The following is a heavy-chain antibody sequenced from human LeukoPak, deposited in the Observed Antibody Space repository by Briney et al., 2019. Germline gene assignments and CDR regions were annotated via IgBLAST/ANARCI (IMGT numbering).Heavy chain of an antibody. D-gene: IGHD5-12*01. CDR2: ISSSSRTT. V-gene: IGHV3-48*01. J-gene: IGHJ3*02. Sequence: GGSLRLSCAASGFTFSSYSMNWVRQAPGKGLEWVSSISSSSRTTYYADSVKGRFTISRDNAKNSLYLQMNSLRAEDTAVYYCAREDSGYGYAFDIWGQGTMVAVSS. CDR1: GFTFSSYS. CDR3: AREDSGYGYAFDI.